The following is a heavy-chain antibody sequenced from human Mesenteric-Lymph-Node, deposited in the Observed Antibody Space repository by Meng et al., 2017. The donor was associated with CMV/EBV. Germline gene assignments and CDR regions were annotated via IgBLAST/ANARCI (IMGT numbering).Heavy chain of an antibody. J-gene: IGHJ4*02. V-gene: IGHV3-21*01. CDR3: VSTIVVVPAATTDY. D-gene: IGHD2-2*01. CDR1: GLTFSSYS. Sequence: GESLKISCAASGLTFSSYSMNWVRQAPGKGLEWVSSISSSSSYIYYADSVKGRFTISRDNAKNSLYLQLNSLRAEDSAVYYCVSTIVVVPAATTDYWGQGTLVTVSS. CDR2: ISSSSSYI.